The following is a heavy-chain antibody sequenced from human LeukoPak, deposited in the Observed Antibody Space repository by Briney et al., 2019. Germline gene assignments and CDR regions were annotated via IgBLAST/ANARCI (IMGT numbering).Heavy chain of an antibody. V-gene: IGHV4-31*03. CDR3: ARDSPGIYGMDV. CDR2: IYYSGST. J-gene: IGHJ6*02. CDR1: GGSISSGGYS. Sequence: SETLSLTCTVSGGSISSGGYSWSWIRQHPGKGLEWIGYIYYSGSTYYNPSLKSRVTRSVDTSKNQFSLKLSSVTAADTAVYYCARDSPGIYGMDVWGQGTTVTVSS.